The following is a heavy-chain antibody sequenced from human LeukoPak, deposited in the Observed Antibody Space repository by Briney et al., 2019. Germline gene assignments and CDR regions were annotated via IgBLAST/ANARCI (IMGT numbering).Heavy chain of an antibody. CDR3: AAGRSGC. Sequence: GGSLRLSCAASGLTFSNYAMNWVRQAPGKGLEWVSAISGSGGNTYYADSVKGRFTISRDNSKNTLSLQMNSLRAEDTAVYYCAAGRSGCWGQGTLVTVSS. V-gene: IGHV3-23*01. J-gene: IGHJ4*02. D-gene: IGHD6-19*01. CDR1: GLTFSNYA. CDR2: ISGSGGNT.